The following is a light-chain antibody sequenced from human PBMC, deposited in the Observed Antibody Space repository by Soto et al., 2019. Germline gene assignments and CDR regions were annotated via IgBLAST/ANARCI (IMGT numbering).Light chain of an antibody. CDR3: AAGDGTRDVGL. Sequence: QSVLTQPPSASGTPGQRVTISCSGSSSNIGTNTVNWYQQFPGSAPQLLLYNTNQRPSGVPGRFSGSKSGTSASLAIGGPNSKEEADYSGAAGDGTRDVGLFAGGTK. J-gene: IGLJ2*01. CDR1: SSNIGTNT. CDR2: NTN. V-gene: IGLV1-44*01.